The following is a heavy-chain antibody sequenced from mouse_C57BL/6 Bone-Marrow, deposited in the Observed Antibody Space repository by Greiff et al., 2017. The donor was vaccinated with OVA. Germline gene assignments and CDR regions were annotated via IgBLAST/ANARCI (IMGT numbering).Heavy chain of an antibody. CDR2: INPSNGGT. J-gene: IGHJ2*01. Sequence: QVQLQQPGTELVKPGASVKLSCKASGYTFTSYWMHWVKQRPGQGLEWIGNINPSNGGTNYNEKFKNKATLTVDKSSSTAYMQLSSLTSDDSAVYYCARGGLTVVETFDYWGQGTTLTVSS. V-gene: IGHV1-53*01. D-gene: IGHD1-1*01. CDR3: ARGGLTVVETFDY. CDR1: GYTFTSYW.